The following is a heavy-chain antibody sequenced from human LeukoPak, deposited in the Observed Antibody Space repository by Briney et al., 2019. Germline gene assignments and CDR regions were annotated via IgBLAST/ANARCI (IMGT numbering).Heavy chain of an antibody. CDR1: GYSFTSYY. Sequence: ASVKVSCKASGYSFTSYYIHWVRLAPGQGLEWMGVINPSGGSTRYAQKFQDRVTMTRDMSTSTVYMELSSLRSEDTAVYYCARDLGLHYYDSSGYYYSLAFDIWGQGTMVTVSS. V-gene: IGHV1-46*01. D-gene: IGHD3-22*01. CDR2: INPSGGST. J-gene: IGHJ3*02. CDR3: ARDLGLHYYDSSGYYYSLAFDI.